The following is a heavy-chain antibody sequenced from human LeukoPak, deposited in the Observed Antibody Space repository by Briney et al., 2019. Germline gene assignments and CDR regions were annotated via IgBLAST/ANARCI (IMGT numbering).Heavy chain of an antibody. CDR3: ATQQLLVDIVVAVAATKYAFDI. Sequence: PGGSLRLSCAASGFTFSNYGMHWVRQAPGKGREGVAFIRYDGSNKYYAHSVKGRFTITRGNSKNTVYLQINSLRAEATAVYYFATQQLLVDIVVAVAATKYAFDIWGQGTMVTVSS. CDR2: IRYDGSNK. J-gene: IGHJ3*02. D-gene: IGHD2-15*01. CDR1: GFTFSNYG. V-gene: IGHV3-30*02.